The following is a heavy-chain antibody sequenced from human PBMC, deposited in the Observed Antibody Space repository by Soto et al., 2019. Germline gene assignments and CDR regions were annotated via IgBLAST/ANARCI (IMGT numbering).Heavy chain of an antibody. Sequence: GASVKVSCKASGFTFTSSAMQWVRQARGQRLEWIGWIVVGSGNTNYAQKFQERVTITRDMSTSTAYMELSSLRSEDTAVYYCAAMSYYYDSSGIPLFDYWGQGTLVTVSS. CDR1: GFTFTSSA. D-gene: IGHD3-22*01. V-gene: IGHV1-58*02. J-gene: IGHJ4*02. CDR3: AAMSYYYDSSGIPLFDY. CDR2: IVVGSGNT.